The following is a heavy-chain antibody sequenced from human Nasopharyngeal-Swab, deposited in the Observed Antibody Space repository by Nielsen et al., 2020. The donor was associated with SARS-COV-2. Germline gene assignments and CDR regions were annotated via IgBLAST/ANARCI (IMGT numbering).Heavy chain of an antibody. D-gene: IGHD6-13*01. V-gene: IGHV4-39*07. CDR2: TYFTGNT. CDR3: ARRRAGDI. J-gene: IGHJ3*02. CDR1: GVSISSSDYS. Sequence: SETLSLTCSVSGVSISSSDYSWGWIRQPPGQGLEWVGTTYFTGNTYYNPSLKSRVTISLDMSKNQFSLKLTSVTAADTAVYYCARRRAGDIWGQGTMVTVSS.